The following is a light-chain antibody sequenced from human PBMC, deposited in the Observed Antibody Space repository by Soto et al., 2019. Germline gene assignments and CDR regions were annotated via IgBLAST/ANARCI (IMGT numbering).Light chain of an antibody. J-gene: IGKJ3*01. CDR1: QSVSSN. Sequence: DIVIPQSPAPLSVSPGKRATISCRASQSVSSNLAWDQHKPGQAPRLLIYGPSTRSTGIPARFSGSGSGTEFNLTISSLQSEDFAVYYCQQYNSWLGTFGPGTKVDI. CDR2: GPS. CDR3: QQYNSWLGT. V-gene: IGKV3-15*01.